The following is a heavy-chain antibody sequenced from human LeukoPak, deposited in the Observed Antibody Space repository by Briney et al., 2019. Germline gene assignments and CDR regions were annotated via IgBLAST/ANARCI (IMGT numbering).Heavy chain of an antibody. CDR2: IYYSGST. Sequence: SETLSLTCTVSGGSISSSSYYWGWIRQPPGTGLEWLGSIYYSGSTYYNPSLKSRVTISVDTSKNQFSLKLSSVTAADTAVYYCAKIIIIGYCSSTSCQTNWFDPWGQGTLVTVSS. CDR1: GGSISSSSYY. V-gene: IGHV4-39*01. CDR3: AKIIIIGYCSSTSCQTNWFDP. J-gene: IGHJ5*02. D-gene: IGHD2-2*01.